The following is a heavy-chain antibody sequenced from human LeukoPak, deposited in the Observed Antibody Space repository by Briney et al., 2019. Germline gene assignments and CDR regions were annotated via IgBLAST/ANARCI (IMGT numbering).Heavy chain of an antibody. J-gene: IGHJ5*02. D-gene: IGHD3-22*01. V-gene: IGHV1-69*13. CDR1: GYTFTNSY. CDR3: ARDLMMDSSGYTPINWFDP. CDR2: IIPIFGTA. Sequence: ASVKVSCKASGYTFTNSYITWVRQAPGQGLEWMGGIIPIFGTANYAQKFQGRVTITADESTSTAYMELSSLRSEDTAVYYCARDLMMDSSGYTPINWFDPWGQGTLVTVSS.